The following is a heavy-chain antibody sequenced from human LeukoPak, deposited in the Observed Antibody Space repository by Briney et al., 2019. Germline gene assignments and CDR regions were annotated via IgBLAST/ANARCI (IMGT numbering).Heavy chain of an antibody. CDR2: IYYTGST. J-gene: IGHJ4*02. Sequence: SETLSLTCSVSGGSISCYYGSWVRQPPGKGLEWIGNIYYTGSTNYNPSLKSRVIISIDTSKKQFSLRLSSVTAADTAVYYCAALGYYAVFGLYYWGQGTLVTVSS. V-gene: IGHV4-59*08. D-gene: IGHD3-22*01. CDR1: GGSISCYY. CDR3: AALGYYAVFGLYY.